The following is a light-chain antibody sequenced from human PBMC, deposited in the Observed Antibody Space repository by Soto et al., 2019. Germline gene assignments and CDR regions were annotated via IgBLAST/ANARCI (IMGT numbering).Light chain of an antibody. CDR1: SSDVGGYNY. Sequence: QSVLTQPPSASGSPGQSVTISCTGTSSDVGGYNYVSWYQQHPGKAPKLMIYEVSYRPSGVPDRFSGSKSGNTASLTVSGLQAEDEADYYCSSYAGRSTVFGTGTKLTVL. V-gene: IGLV2-8*01. CDR3: SSYAGRSTV. J-gene: IGLJ1*01. CDR2: EVS.